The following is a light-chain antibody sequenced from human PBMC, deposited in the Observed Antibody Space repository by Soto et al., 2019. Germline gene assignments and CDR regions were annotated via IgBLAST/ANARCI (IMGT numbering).Light chain of an antibody. V-gene: IGKV1-33*01. Sequence: DIQMTQSPSSLSASVGDRVTITCQASQDISNYLNWYQQKPGKAPKLLIYDASNLETGVPSRFSGSGSGTDFTFTISSLQPEDIATYYCQQYDTLPPIPFGQGTRLEIK. CDR1: QDISNY. CDR2: DAS. CDR3: QQYDTLPPIP. J-gene: IGKJ5*01.